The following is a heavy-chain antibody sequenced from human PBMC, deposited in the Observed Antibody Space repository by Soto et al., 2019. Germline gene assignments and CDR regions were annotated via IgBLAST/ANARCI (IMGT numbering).Heavy chain of an antibody. CDR3: ARGDFDD. CDR1: GYTFTSYG. V-gene: IGHV1-18*04. CDR2: ISGYNGNT. Sequence: QVQLVQSGAEVKKPGASVKVSCKTSGYTFTSYGVSWVRQAPGQGLEWVGWISGYNGNTNYAQKLQGRVTMTTDTSTITVYMELTGLRSVYTAIYDCARGDFDDWGQGTLVTVSS. J-gene: IGHJ4*02.